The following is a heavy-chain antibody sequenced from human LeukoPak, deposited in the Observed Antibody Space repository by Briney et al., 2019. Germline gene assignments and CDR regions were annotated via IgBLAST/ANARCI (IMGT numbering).Heavy chain of an antibody. J-gene: IGHJ6*02. V-gene: IGHV3-21*01. CDR1: GFTFSSYS. CDR3: AREIGYGMDV. D-gene: IGHD3-22*01. CDR2: ISSSGDDI. Sequence: GGSLRLSCAASGFTFSSYSINWVRQAPGKGLEWVSSISSSGDDIYYADSVKGRFTISRDNAKNSLSLHMNSLRAEDTAVYYCAREIGYGMDVWGQGTTVTVSS.